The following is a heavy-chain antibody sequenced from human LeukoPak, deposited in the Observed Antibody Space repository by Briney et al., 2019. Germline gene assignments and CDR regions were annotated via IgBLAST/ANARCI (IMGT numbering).Heavy chain of an antibody. D-gene: IGHD4-17*01. Sequence: SETLSLTCTVSGGSVSSGSYYWSWIRQPPGKGLEWIGYIYYSGSTNYNPSLKGRVTISVDTSKNQFSLKLSSVTAADTAVYYCAGDYGDSFDYWGQGTLVTVSS. CDR1: GGSVSSGSYY. V-gene: IGHV4-61*01. CDR3: AGDYGDSFDY. J-gene: IGHJ4*02. CDR2: IYYSGST.